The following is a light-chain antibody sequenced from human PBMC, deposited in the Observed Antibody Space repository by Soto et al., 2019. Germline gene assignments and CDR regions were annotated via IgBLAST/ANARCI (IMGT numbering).Light chain of an antibody. Sequence: QSVLTQPRSVSGAPGQSVTISCTGTSSDVGGYNYVSWYQHDPGKAPKLLIYDVGRRPSGVSSRFSGSKSGNTASLAISGLQPEDEADYYCTSSREDPPRLYVFGPGTKVTVL. CDR1: SSDVGGYNY. CDR3: TSSREDPPRLYV. J-gene: IGLJ1*01. CDR2: DVG. V-gene: IGLV2-11*01.